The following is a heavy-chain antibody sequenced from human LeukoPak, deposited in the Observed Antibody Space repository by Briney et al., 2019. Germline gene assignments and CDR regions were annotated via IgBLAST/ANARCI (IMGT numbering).Heavy chain of an antibody. Sequence: GSSVKVSCKASGGTFSSYAISWVRQAPGQGLEWMGRIIPILGIANYAQKFQGRVTMTEDTSTDTAYMELSSLRSEDTAVYYCATDPSLIAAAGLGNDAFDIWGQGTMVTVSS. CDR2: IIPILGIA. V-gene: IGHV1-69*04. CDR1: GGTFSSYA. D-gene: IGHD6-13*01. J-gene: IGHJ3*02. CDR3: ATDPSLIAAAGLGNDAFDI.